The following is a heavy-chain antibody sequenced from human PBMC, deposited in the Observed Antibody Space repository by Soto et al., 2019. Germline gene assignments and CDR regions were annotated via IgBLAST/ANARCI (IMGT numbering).Heavy chain of an antibody. D-gene: IGHD3-16*02. Sequence: SETLSLTCTVSGGSISSGGYYWSWIRQHPGKGLEWIGYIYYSGSTYYNPSLKSRVTISVDTSKNQFSLKLSSVTAADTAVYYCASSDYVWGSYRLYDAFDIWGQGTMVT. V-gene: IGHV4-31*03. J-gene: IGHJ3*02. CDR2: IYYSGST. CDR1: GGSISSGGYY. CDR3: ASSDYVWGSYRLYDAFDI.